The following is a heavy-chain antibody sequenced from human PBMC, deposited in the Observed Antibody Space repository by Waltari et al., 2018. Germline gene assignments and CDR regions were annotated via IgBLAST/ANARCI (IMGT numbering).Heavy chain of an antibody. J-gene: IGHJ6*02. CDR1: GIALSRHG. CDR3: AKDLFLGRGGMDV. D-gene: IGHD7-27*01. CDR2: TSYDGSND. V-gene: IGHV3-30*18. Sequence: QVNLVESGGRVVQPGTSLRLSCTASGIALSRHGFHWVRQAPGKGLEWVATTSYDGSNDFYADSVKGRFTVSRDNSRNTLSLQMDSLRHEDTAVYYCAKDLFLGRGGMDVWGQGTTVTVSS.